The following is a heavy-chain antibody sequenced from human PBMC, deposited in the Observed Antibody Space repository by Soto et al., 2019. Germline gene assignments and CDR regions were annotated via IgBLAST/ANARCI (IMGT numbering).Heavy chain of an antibody. CDR2: IWYDGSNK. V-gene: IGHV3-33*01. CDR1: GFTFSNYG. CDR3: AREAGFDWLLSPWAFDS. J-gene: IGHJ4*02. D-gene: IGHD3-9*01. Sequence: QVQLVESGGGVVQPGRSRRLSCSASGFTFSNYGMHWVRQAPGKGLEWVAVIWYDGSNKYYADSVKGRFTISRDNSKNTLYLQMNSLRAEDTAVYSCAREAGFDWLLSPWAFDSWGQGTLVTVSS.